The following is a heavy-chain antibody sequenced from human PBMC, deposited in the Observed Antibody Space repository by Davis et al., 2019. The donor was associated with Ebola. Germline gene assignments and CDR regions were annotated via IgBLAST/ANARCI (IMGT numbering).Heavy chain of an antibody. CDR1: GGSISSSSYY. D-gene: IGHD6-6*01. CDR2: IYHSGST. Sequence: SETLSLTCTVSGGSISSSSYYWGWIRQPPGKGLEWIGEIYHSGSTNYNPSLKSRVTISVDKSKNQFSLKLSSVTAADTAVYYCARVGGGYSSSSGVHYYYGMDVWGQGTTVTVSS. V-gene: IGHV4-39*07. CDR3: ARVGGGYSSSSGVHYYYGMDV. J-gene: IGHJ6*02.